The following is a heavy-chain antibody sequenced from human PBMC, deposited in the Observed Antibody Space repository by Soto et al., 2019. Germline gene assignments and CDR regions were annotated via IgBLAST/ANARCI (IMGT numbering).Heavy chain of an antibody. J-gene: IGHJ6*02. Sequence: QVQLVESGGGVVQPGRSLRLSCVASGFIFSNYGMHWVRQAPGKGLEWVAALSYDGRSKYYVDFVKGRFTISRDTSKNTLYLQMHSLRADDTAVYYCATDWTEWLAPVVDVWGQGTTVTVSS. CDR1: GFIFSNYG. CDR2: LSYDGRSK. D-gene: IGHD6-19*01. V-gene: IGHV3-30*03. CDR3: ATDWTEWLAPVVDV.